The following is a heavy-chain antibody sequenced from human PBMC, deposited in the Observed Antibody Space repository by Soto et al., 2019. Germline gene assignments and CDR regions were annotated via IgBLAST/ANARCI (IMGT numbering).Heavy chain of an antibody. CDR1: GFTFSSYS. D-gene: IGHD1-7*01. CDR2: ISSSSSTI. V-gene: IGHV3-48*01. J-gene: IGHJ5*02. Sequence: PGGSLRLSCAASGFTFSSYSMNWVRQAPGKGLEWVSYISSSSSTIYYADSVKGRFTISRDNAKNSLYLQMNSLRAEDTAVYYCARDRGLELLNWFDPWGQGTLVTVSS. CDR3: ARDRGLELLNWFDP.